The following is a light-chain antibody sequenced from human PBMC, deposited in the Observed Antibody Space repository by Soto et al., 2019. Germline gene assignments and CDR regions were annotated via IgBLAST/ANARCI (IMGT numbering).Light chain of an antibody. V-gene: IGKV3-15*01. CDR1: QSVSSK. J-gene: IGKJ1*01. CDR2: SAS. CDR3: HQYNHWLTWT. Sequence: EIVMTQSPATLSLSPGQRATLSCRASQSVSSKLAWYQQGPGQAPRLLIYSASTRATGIPARFSGSGSGTEFTLTISSLQSEDFAVYYCHQYNHWLTWTFGQGTKVEIK.